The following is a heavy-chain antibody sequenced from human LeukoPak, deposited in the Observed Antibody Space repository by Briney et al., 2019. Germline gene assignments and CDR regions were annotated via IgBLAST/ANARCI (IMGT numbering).Heavy chain of an antibody. CDR1: GGSVNEDNFY. J-gene: IGHJ6*04. Sequence: PSETLSLTCTVSGGSVNEDNFYWGWIRQPPGKGLEWIGYSHYGGYPNYNPSLKSRVHISVDTSKNQFSLNLSSVTAADTAVYYCASDASLGYFYAMDVWGRGTTVTVSS. D-gene: IGHD3-16*01. V-gene: IGHV4-61*01. CDR2: SHYGGYP. CDR3: ASDASLGYFYAMDV.